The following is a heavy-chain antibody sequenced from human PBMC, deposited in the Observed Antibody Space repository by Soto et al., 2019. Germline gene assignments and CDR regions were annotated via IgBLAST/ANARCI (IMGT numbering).Heavy chain of an antibody. CDR1: GGSISYEYYH. Sequence: QVQLQQSGPGLVKPSQTLSLTCTVSGGSISYEYYHWTWIRQSPGKSLEWIGYIHYSGSIIYNPAFKSRVTISVDTSKNHFSLQLSSVTAADTAGYFCAREDVGGDGDDYGLDVLGQVTTVTVSS. CDR3: AREDVGGDGDDYGLDV. D-gene: IGHD5-12*01. J-gene: IGHJ6*02. CDR2: IHYSGSI. V-gene: IGHV4-30-4*08.